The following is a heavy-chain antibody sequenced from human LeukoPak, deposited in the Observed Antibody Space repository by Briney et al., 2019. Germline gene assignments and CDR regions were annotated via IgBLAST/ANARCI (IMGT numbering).Heavy chain of an antibody. CDR1: GYTFTGYY. CDR3: ARSYSRITIFGVVIGWFDP. V-gene: IGHV1-2*02. J-gene: IGHJ5*02. Sequence: PEASVEVSCKASGYTFTGYYMHWVRQAPGQGLEWMGWINPNSGGTNYAQKFQGRVTMTRDTSISTAYMELSRLRSDDTAVYYCARSYSRITIFGVVIGWFDPWGQGTLVTVSS. CDR2: INPNSGGT. D-gene: IGHD3-3*01.